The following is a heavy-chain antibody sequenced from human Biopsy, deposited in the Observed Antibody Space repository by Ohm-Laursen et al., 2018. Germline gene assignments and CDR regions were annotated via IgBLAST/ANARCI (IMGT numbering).Heavy chain of an antibody. V-gene: IGHV4-34*01. D-gene: IGHD5-12*01. Sequence: SDTLSLTCAVNGESSSGYFWNWIRQPPGKGLEWIGEINQSGSTKYNPSLKRRATLSADPSNSHFSLRLTSVTAADTAIYYCARGSGYFKLDVWGQGTTVTVSS. CDR3: ARGSGYFKLDV. J-gene: IGHJ6*02. CDR1: GESSSGYF. CDR2: INQSGST.